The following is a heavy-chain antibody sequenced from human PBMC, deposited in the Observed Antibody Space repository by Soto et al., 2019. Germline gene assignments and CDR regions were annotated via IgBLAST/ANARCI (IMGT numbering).Heavy chain of an antibody. Sequence: ASETLSLTCAVYGGSFSGYYWSWIRQPPGKGLEWIGEINHSGSTNYNPSLKSRVTISVDTSKKQFSLRLSSVTAADTAVYYCARRVMGNIWYFDYWGQGTLVTVSS. D-gene: IGHD2-21*01. V-gene: IGHV4-34*01. CDR1: GGSFSGYY. J-gene: IGHJ4*02. CDR2: INHSGST. CDR3: ARRVMGNIWYFDY.